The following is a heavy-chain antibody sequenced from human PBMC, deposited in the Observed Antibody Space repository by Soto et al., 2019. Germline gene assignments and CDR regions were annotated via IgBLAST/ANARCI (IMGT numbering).Heavy chain of an antibody. CDR3: ARCYYDSSGYLTSLDH. J-gene: IGHJ4*02. CDR2: IYYSGST. D-gene: IGHD3-22*01. V-gene: IGHV4-39*01. CDR1: GGSISSSNYY. Sequence: SETLSLTCTVSGGSISSSNYYWGWIRQPPGKGLEWIGSIYYSGSTYYNPSLKSRVTISVGTSKNQFSLKLSSVTAADTAVYYCARCYYDSSGYLTSLDHWGQGTLVTVSS.